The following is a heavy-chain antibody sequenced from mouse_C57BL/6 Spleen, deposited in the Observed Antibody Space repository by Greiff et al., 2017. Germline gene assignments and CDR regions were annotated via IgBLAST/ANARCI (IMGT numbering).Heavy chain of an antibody. Sequence: QVQLQQSGPELVKPGASVKISCKASGYAFSSSWMNWVKQRPGKGLEWIGRIYPGDGDTNYNGKCKGKATLTADKSSSTAYMQLSSLTSEDSAVYFCARDDGYYYFDVWGTGTTVTVSS. CDR1: GYAFSSSW. CDR3: ARDDGYYYFDV. D-gene: IGHD2-3*01. J-gene: IGHJ1*03. CDR2: IYPGDGDT. V-gene: IGHV1-82*01.